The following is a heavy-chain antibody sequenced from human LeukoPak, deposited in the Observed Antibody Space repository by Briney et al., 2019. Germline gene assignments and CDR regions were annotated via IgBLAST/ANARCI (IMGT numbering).Heavy chain of an antibody. CDR1: SGSISSGSYY. D-gene: IGHD5-12*01. CDR2: IYTSGNT. CDR3: ARATSSYFYYMDV. V-gene: IGHV4-61*02. Sequence: SETLSLTCTVSSGSISSGSYYWSWIRQPAGKGLEWIGRIYTSGNTNYNPSLKSRVTISVDTSKNQFSLNVSSVTAADTAVYYCARATSSYFYYMDVWGKGTTVTISS. J-gene: IGHJ6*03.